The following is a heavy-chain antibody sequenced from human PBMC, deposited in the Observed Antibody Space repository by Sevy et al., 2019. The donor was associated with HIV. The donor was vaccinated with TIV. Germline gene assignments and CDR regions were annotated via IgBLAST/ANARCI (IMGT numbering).Heavy chain of an antibody. CDR2: ISSDGRNK. J-gene: IGHJ4*02. V-gene: IGHV3-30*04. D-gene: IGHD3-16*02. CDR1: EFTFSRYA. CDR3: ARDKGESSSSFLGELSH. Sequence: GGSLRLSCAASEFTFSRYAMNWVRQAPGKGLEWVAVISSDGRNKYYADSVKGRFTISRDNSKNTLYLQMNSLRSEDTAMYYCARDKGESSSSFLGELSHWGQGTLVTVSS.